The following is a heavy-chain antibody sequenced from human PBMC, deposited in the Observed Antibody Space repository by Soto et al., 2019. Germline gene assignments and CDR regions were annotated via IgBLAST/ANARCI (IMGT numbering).Heavy chain of an antibody. CDR3: ARHVRAAGVAVGSHFDF. Sequence: SETLSLTCSVSGTSIRGYYWSWIRQPPGKGLEWIGYIYYSGSTNYNPSLKSRVTISLDTSKNQFSLNLSSVTAADTAVYYCARHVRAAGVAVGSHFDFWGQGTLVTVSS. J-gene: IGHJ4*02. CDR2: IYYSGST. D-gene: IGHD6-19*01. V-gene: IGHV4-59*08. CDR1: GTSIRGYY.